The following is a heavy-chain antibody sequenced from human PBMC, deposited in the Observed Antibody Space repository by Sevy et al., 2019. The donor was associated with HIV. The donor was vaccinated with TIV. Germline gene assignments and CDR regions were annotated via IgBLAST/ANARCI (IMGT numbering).Heavy chain of an antibody. J-gene: IGHJ4*02. CDR2: ISGSAHRT. Sequence: GGSLRLSCAASGFTFSNYAMSWVRQTPGKGLEWVSAISGSAHRTYYTHSLKGRFTISRDNSKNMLFLQMNSLGAEATAVYYCVKEVSEYSYSDYWGQGTLVTVSS. V-gene: IGHV3-23*01. D-gene: IGHD5-18*01. CDR3: VKEVSEYSYSDY. CDR1: GFTFSNYA.